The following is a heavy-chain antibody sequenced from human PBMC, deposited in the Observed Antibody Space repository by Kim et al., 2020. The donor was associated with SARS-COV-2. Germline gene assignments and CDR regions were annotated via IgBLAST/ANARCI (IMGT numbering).Heavy chain of an antibody. D-gene: IGHD4-17*01. V-gene: IGHV3-53*01. CDR2: IYSGGST. CDR1: GFTVSSNY. J-gene: IGHJ6*02. CDR3: ARARTSYSTVTIGYYGMDV. Sequence: GGSLRLSCAASGFTVSSNYMSWVRQAPGKGLEWVSVIYSGGSTYYADSVKGRFTISRDNSKNTLYLQMNSLRAEDTAVYYCARARTSYSTVTIGYYGMDVWGQGTTVTVSS.